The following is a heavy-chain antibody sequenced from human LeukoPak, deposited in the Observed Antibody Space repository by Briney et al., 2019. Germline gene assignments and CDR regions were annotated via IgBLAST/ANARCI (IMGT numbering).Heavy chain of an antibody. J-gene: IGHJ6*03. V-gene: IGHV1-18*04. D-gene: IGHD3-3*01. Sequence: ASVKVSCKASGYTFTSYYMHWVRQAPGQGLEWMGWISAYNGNTNYAQKLQGRVTMTTDTSTSTAYMELRSLRSDDTAVYYCARDRDGGWSGYLTGTSHYYYYMDVWGKGTTVTVSS. CDR3: ARDRDGGWSGYLTGTSHYYYYMDV. CDR2: ISAYNGNT. CDR1: GYTFTSYY.